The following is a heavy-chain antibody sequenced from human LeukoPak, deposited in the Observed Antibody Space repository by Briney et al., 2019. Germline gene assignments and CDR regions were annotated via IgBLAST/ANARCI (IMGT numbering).Heavy chain of an antibody. V-gene: IGHV1-2*02. Sequence: GASVKVSCKASGYTFTGYYMHWVRQAPGQGLEWMGWINPNSGGTNYAQKFQGRVTMTRDTSISTAYMELSRLRSDDTAVYYCARIGWFGELLYGVRAFDIWGQGTMVTVSS. J-gene: IGHJ3*02. CDR3: ARIGWFGELLYGVRAFDI. D-gene: IGHD3-10*01. CDR1: GYTFTGYY. CDR2: INPNSGGT.